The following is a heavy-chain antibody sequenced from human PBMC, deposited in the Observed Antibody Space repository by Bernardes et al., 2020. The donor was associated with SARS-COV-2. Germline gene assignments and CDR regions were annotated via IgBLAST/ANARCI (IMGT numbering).Heavy chain of an antibody. CDR1: GFIVSTYG. V-gene: IGHV3-33*01. D-gene: IGHD1-1*01. Sequence: GGSLRLSCAASGFIVSTYGMHWVRQAPGKGLERVGVIWNDGSNEYYAEAVKDRLTTTRDNAKNTLHLQINSLRAEDTAIYYYARGNWNDASSRTVSLDSWGQGTPVTVSS. J-gene: IGHJ4*02. CDR2: IWNDGSNE. CDR3: ARGNWNDASSRTVSLDS.